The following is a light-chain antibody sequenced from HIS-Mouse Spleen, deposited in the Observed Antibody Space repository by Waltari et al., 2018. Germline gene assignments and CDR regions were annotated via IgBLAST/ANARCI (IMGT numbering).Light chain of an antibody. J-gene: IGKJ3*01. Sequence: DIVMTQSPDSLAVSLGERATINCKSSQSVLYSSNNKNYLAWYQQKPGQPPKLLIYWASTRESGVPDRFSGSGSGTDFTLTISSPQAEDVAVYYCQQYYSTPFTFGTGTKVDIK. CDR3: QQYYSTPFT. V-gene: IGKV4-1*01. CDR2: WAS. CDR1: QSVLYSSNNKNY.